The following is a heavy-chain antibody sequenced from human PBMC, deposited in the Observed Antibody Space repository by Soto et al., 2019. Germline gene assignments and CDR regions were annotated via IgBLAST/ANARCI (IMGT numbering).Heavy chain of an antibody. CDR1: GGTFSSYA. CDR3: ARGTAISGWYGY. J-gene: IGHJ4*02. D-gene: IGHD6-19*01. V-gene: IGHV1-69*13. Sequence: ASVKVSCKASGGTFSSYAISWVRQAPGQGLEWMGGIIPIFGTANYAQKFQGRVTITADESTSTAYMELSSLRSEDTAVYYCARGTAISGWYGYWGQGTLVTVSS. CDR2: IIPIFGTA.